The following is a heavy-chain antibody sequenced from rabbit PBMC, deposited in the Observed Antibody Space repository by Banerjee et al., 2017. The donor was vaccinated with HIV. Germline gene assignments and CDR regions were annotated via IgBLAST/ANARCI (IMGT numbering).Heavy chain of an antibody. CDR3: ARDLAAFTGWNFGL. Sequence: QEQLVESGGDLVQPEGSLTLTCTASGFSFTTSYWICWVRQAPGKGLEWIGCINSSSRNVVYASWATGRFTISKTSSTTVTLQMTSLTAADTATYFCARDLAAFTGWNFGLWGQGTLVTVS. V-gene: IGHV1S45*01. CDR2: INSSSRNV. J-gene: IGHJ4*01. CDR1: GFSFTTSYW. D-gene: IGHD7-1*01.